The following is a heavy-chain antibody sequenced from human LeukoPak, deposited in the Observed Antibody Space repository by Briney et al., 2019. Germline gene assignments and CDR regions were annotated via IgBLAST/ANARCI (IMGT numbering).Heavy chain of an antibody. D-gene: IGHD6-13*01. V-gene: IGHV4-39*07. CDR3: ARDTIAAASDY. CDR2: IYYSGGT. CDR1: GGSISSSSYY. Sequence: SETLSLTCTVSGGSISSSSYYWGWIRQPPGKGLEWIGSIYYSGGTYYNPSLKSRVTISVDTSKNQFSLKLSSVTAADTAVYYCARDTIAAASDYWGQGTLVTVSS. J-gene: IGHJ4*02.